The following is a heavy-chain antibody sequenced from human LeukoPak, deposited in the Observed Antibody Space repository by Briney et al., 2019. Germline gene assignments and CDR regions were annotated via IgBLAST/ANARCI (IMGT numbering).Heavy chain of an antibody. CDR2: ISYDGSNK. J-gene: IGHJ4*02. CDR1: GFTFSSYA. CDR3: AKDEGTIFPFDY. Sequence: GGSLRLSCAASGFTFSSYAMHWVRQAPGKGREWVAVISYDGSNKYYADSVKGRFTISRYNSKNTLYLQMNSLRAEDTAVYYCAKDEGTIFPFDYWGQGTLVTVSS. D-gene: IGHD3-10*02. V-gene: IGHV3-30*04.